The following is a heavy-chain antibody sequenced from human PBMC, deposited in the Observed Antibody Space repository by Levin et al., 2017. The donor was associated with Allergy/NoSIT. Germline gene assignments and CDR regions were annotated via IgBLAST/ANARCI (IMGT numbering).Heavy chain of an antibody. Sequence: GGSLRLSCAASGFTFSSYSMNWVRQAPGKGLEWVSYISSSSSTIYYADSVKGRFTISRDNAKNSLYLQMNSLRDEDTAVYYCARSGGNYDILTGYNTPRYYYYYMDVWGKGTTVTVSS. CDR3: ARSGGNYDILTGYNTPRYYYYYMDV. V-gene: IGHV3-48*02. D-gene: IGHD3-9*01. CDR2: ISSSSSTI. J-gene: IGHJ6*03. CDR1: GFTFSSYS.